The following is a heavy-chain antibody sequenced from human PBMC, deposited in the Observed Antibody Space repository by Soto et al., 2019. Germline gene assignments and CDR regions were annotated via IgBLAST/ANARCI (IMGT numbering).Heavy chain of an antibody. V-gene: IGHV4-4*02. J-gene: IGHJ4*02. CDR2: VFRSGDT. CDR3: TRLIYDSRLNYFYFDL. CDR1: GGSISGRNW. Sequence: QVHLQESGPGLVKPSGTLSLTCVVSGGSISGRNWWSWVRQAPGKGLEWIGEVFRSGDTTYSPSLRSRVTISVDKSKNQFSLNLISVTAADTAVYYCTRLIYDSRLNYFYFDLWGQGALVTVSS. D-gene: IGHD3-22*01.